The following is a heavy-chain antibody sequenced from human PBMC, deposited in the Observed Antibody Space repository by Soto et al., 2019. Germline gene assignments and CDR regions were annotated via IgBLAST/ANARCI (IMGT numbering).Heavy chain of an antibody. Sequence: QVQLVQSGAEVKKPGASVKVSCKASGYTFTSYGISWVRQAPGQGLEWMGWISAYNGNTNYAQKLQGRVTMTTDTSTSTAYMELRSLRSDDTAVYYCSRDMSGSYPIYYSYVMDVWGQGTTVTVSS. CDR3: SRDMSGSYPIYYSYVMDV. D-gene: IGHD1-26*01. V-gene: IGHV1-18*01. CDR1: GYTFTSYG. J-gene: IGHJ6*02. CDR2: ISAYNGNT.